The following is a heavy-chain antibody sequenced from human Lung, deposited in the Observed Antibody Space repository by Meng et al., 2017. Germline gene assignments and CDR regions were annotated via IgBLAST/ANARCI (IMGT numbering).Heavy chain of an antibody. Sequence: QVRLQALGAGLFKPSGTLSLTGVGSGGSFSDYYWSWIRQPPGKGLEWIGEINHSGSTNYNPSLESRATISVDTSQNNLSLKLSSVTAADSAVYYCARGPTTMAHDFDYWGQGTLVTVSS. CDR3: ARGPTTMAHDFDY. D-gene: IGHD4-11*01. CDR2: INHSGST. V-gene: IGHV4-34*01. CDR1: GGSFSDYY. J-gene: IGHJ4*02.